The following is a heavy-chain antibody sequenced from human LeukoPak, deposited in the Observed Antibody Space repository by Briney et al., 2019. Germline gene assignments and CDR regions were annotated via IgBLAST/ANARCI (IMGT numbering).Heavy chain of an antibody. CDR1: GYTFTSYD. D-gene: IGHD3-3*01. CDR2: MNPNSGNT. V-gene: IGHV1-8*03. CDR3: ARTYYDFWSGYSLVYNWFDP. J-gene: IGHJ5*02. Sequence: ASVKVSCKVSGYTFTSYDINWVLQATGHGLEWMGWMNPNSGNTGYAQKFQGRVTITRNTSINTAYMELSSLRSEDTAVYYCARTYYDFWSGYSLVYNWFDPWGQGTLVTVSS.